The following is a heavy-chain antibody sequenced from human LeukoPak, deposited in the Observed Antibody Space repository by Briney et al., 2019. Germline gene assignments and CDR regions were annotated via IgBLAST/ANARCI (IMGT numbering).Heavy chain of an antibody. V-gene: IGHV4-31*03. Sequence: SETLSLTCTVSGGSISSGGYYWSWIRQHPGKGLEWIGYIYYSGSTYYNPSLKSRVTISVDTSKNQFSLKLSSVTAEDTAVYYCARDRQNKDFWSGGDYWGQGTLVTVSS. CDR2: IYYSGST. CDR3: ARDRQNKDFWSGGDY. CDR1: GGSISSGGYY. J-gene: IGHJ4*02. D-gene: IGHD3-3*01.